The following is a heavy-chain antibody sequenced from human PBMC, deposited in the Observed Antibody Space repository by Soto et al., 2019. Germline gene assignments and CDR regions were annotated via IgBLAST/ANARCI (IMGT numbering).Heavy chain of an antibody. J-gene: IGHJ1*01. V-gene: IGHV3-48*03. D-gene: IGHD3-16*02. Sequence: EVQLVESGGGSVQPGGSLRLSCAASGFTFSSYEMIWVRQAPGKGLEWVSYISGGGYTSDGGPTIHYADSVKGRFTISRNNAKSSLYLQMSSLIVEDSAVYYCARVSQSFIEFFQYWGQGTLVTVCS. CDR1: GFTFSSYE. CDR3: ARVSQSFIEFFQY. CDR2: ISGGGYTSDGGPTI.